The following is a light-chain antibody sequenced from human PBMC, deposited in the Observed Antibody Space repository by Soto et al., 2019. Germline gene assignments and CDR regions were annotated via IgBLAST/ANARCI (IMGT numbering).Light chain of an antibody. J-gene: IGKJ1*01. CDR1: QSLLHSNGYNY. V-gene: IGKV2-28*01. Sequence: DIVMTQSPLSLPVTPGEAASISCRSSQSLLHSNGYNYVDWYLQKAGQSPHLLIYLGSNRASGVPDRFSGSGSVTYFTLKISRVEAEDVGVYYCMQSLETPWTFGKGTKADIK. CDR2: LGS. CDR3: MQSLETPWT.